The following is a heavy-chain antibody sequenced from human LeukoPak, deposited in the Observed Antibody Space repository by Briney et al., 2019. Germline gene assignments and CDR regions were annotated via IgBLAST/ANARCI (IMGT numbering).Heavy chain of an antibody. D-gene: IGHD6-19*01. J-gene: IGHJ4*02. CDR1: GFAFTRLA. V-gene: IGHV3-23*01. CDR2: ISDSGSLT. CDR3: AKDARRTSGWYFFDY. Sequence: GGSLRLSCAASGFAFTRLAMGWVRQAPGKGLEWVSVISDSGSLTYYADSVKGRFTISRDNSKNTLFPQMNSLRAEDTAVYYCAKDARRTSGWYFFDYWGQGTLVTVSS.